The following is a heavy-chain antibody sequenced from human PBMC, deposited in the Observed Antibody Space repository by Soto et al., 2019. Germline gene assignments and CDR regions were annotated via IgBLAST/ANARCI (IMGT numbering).Heavy chain of an antibody. V-gene: IGHV3-23*01. Sequence: GGSLRLSCAASGFTFSSYAMSWVRQAPGKGLEWVSAISGSGGSTYYADSVKGRFTISRDNSKNTLYLQMNSLRAEDTAVYYCAKMSLVPAAMLMGRGPFDYWGQGTLVTVSS. CDR1: GFTFSSYA. CDR2: ISGSGGST. CDR3: AKMSLVPAAMLMGRGPFDY. J-gene: IGHJ4*02. D-gene: IGHD2-2*01.